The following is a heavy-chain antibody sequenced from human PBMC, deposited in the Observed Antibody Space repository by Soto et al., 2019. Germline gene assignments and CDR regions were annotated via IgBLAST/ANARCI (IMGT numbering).Heavy chain of an antibody. Sequence: EVQLVESGGGLVKPGGSLRLSCAASGFTLSSFSMNWVRQAPGKGLEWVSSISSSSSFIYQADSVKGRFTISRDNAKDSLYLQMNSLRAEDTAVYYCARDRDWYFDLWGRGSLGTVSS. CDR1: GFTLSSFS. CDR2: ISSSSSFI. CDR3: ARDRDWYFDL. V-gene: IGHV3-21*01. J-gene: IGHJ2*01. D-gene: IGHD3-10*01.